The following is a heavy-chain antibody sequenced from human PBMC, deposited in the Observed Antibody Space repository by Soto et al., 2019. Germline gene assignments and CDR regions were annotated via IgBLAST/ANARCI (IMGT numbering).Heavy chain of an antibody. CDR2: ISAYNGNT. CDR3: GRGVRGNERGYVVVVAGPPYNWFDP. D-gene: IGHD2-15*01. Sequence: GASEKVSCKAPGYTFTSYGISWVRQAPGQGLEWMGWISAYNGNTNYAQKLQGRVTMTTDTSTSSAYMELRSLRSDDTAVYYCGRGVRGNERGYVVVVAGPPYNWFDPWGQGTLVTVSS. J-gene: IGHJ5*02. V-gene: IGHV1-18*04. CDR1: GYTFTSYG.